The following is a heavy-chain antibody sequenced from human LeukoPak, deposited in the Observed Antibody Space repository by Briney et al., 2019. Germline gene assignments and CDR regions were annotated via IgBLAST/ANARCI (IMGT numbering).Heavy chain of an antibody. CDR1: GGSISSSNW. V-gene: IGHV4-4*02. CDR3: ARDGLWFGELFVGWFDP. D-gene: IGHD3-10*01. CDR2: IYHSGST. J-gene: IGHJ5*02. Sequence: PSETLSLTCAVSGGSISSSNWWSWVRQPPGKGLEWIGEIYHSGSTNYNPSLKSRVTISVDKSKNQFSLKLSSVTAADTAVYYCARDGLWFGELFVGWFDPWGQGTLVTVSS.